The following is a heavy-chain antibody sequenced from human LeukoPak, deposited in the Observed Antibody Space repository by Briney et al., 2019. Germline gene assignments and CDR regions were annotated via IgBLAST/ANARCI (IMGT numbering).Heavy chain of an antibody. V-gene: IGHV3-66*01. CDR1: GFTFSSYE. D-gene: IGHD5-12*01. Sequence: PGGSLRLSCAASGFTFSSYEMNWVRQAPGKGLEWVSIIYSGGRTYYADSVKGRFTISRDNSKNTLYLQMNSLRVEDTAVYYCARDEYEYAGWFDPWGQGTLVTVSS. CDR3: ARDEYEYAGWFDP. J-gene: IGHJ5*02. CDR2: IYSGGRT.